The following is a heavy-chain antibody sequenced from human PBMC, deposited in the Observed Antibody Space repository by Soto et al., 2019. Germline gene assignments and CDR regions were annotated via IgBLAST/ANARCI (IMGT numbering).Heavy chain of an antibody. J-gene: IGHJ4*02. CDR3: ASPPKVLSGYFNY. CDR2: IYYTGNT. Sequence: SETLSLTCSVSGDSISSSSFSWGWIRQPPGKGLEWIGTIYYTGNTDFNPSLKSRVSISVDKSKNQFSLRLSSVTAADTAVYYCASPPKVLSGYFNYRGEGAPGTASS. D-gene: IGHD3-3*01. CDR1: GDSISSSSFS. V-gene: IGHV4-39*01.